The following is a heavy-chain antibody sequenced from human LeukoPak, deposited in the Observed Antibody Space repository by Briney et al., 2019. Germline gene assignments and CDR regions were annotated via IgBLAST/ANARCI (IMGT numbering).Heavy chain of an antibody. Sequence: GGPLRLSCAAHGFTFSSYGMHWVRQAPGKGLEWVAVIWYDGSNKYYADSVKGRFTISRDNSKNTLYLQMNSLRAEDTAVYYCASYVLGDAFDIWGQGTMVTVSS. CDR2: IWYDGSNK. CDR1: GFTFSSYG. V-gene: IGHV3-33*01. D-gene: IGHD3-3*02. CDR3: ASYVLGDAFDI. J-gene: IGHJ3*02.